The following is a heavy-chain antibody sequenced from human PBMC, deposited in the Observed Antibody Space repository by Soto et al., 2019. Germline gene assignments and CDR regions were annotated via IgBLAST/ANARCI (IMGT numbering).Heavy chain of an antibody. D-gene: IGHD6-19*01. V-gene: IGHV1-3*01. CDR1: GYTFSSYV. J-gene: IGHJ4*02. Sequence: ASVKVACKASGYTFSSYVMHLVCQAPGQRLEWMGWINAGNGNTKYSQKFQGRVTITRDTSASTAYMELSSLRSEDTAVYYCARDPGRSGWDFDYWGQGTLVTVSS. CDR2: INAGNGNT. CDR3: ARDPGRSGWDFDY.